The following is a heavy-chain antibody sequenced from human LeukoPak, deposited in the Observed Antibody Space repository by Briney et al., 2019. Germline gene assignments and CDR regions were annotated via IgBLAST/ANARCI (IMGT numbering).Heavy chain of an antibody. D-gene: IGHD5-24*01. CDR1: GYTFTSHV. Sequence: ASVKVSCKASGYTFTSHVINWVRQAPGQGLEWMGGIIPIFGTANYAQKFQGRVTITADKSTSTAYMELSSLRSEDTAVYYCARDRGDGYNYYFDYWGQGTLVTVSS. V-gene: IGHV1-69*06. J-gene: IGHJ4*02. CDR3: ARDRGDGYNYYFDY. CDR2: IIPIFGTA.